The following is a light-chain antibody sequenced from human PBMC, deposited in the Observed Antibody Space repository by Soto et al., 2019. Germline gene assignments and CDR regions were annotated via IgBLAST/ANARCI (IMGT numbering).Light chain of an antibody. V-gene: IGKV1-5*03. CDR1: QSISSW. CDR2: WAS. CDR3: QHFYTYSPWT. Sequence: DIQMTQSPSTLSASVGDRVTITCRASQSISSWLAWYQQRPGKSPKLLVYWASTLESGVPSRFSGSGSGTEFTLSISGLQPDDFATYYCQHFYTYSPWTFGQGTKVDNK. J-gene: IGKJ1*01.